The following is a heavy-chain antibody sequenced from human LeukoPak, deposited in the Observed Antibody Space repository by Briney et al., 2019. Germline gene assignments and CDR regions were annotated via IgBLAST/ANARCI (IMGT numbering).Heavy chain of an antibody. CDR2: IIPIFGTA. D-gene: IGHD3-22*01. V-gene: IGHV1-69*06. Sequence: AASVKVSCKASGGTFSSYAISWVRQAPGQGLEWMGGIIPIFGTANYAQKFQGRVTITADKSTSTAYMELSSLRSEDTAVYYCARTYYDSSGYLYYYYYMDVWGKGTTVTASS. J-gene: IGHJ6*03. CDR3: ARTYYDSSGYLYYYYYMDV. CDR1: GGTFSSYA.